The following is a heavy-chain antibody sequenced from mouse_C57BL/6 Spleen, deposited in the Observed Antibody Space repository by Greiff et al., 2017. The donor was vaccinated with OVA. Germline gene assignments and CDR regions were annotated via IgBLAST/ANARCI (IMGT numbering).Heavy chain of an antibody. CDR2: ISYDGSN. D-gene: IGHD1-1*01. Sequence: EVKLMESGPGLVKPSQSLSLTCSVTGYSITSGYYWNWIRQFPGNKLEWMGYISYDGSNNYNPSLKNRISITRDTSKNQFFLKLNSVTTEDTATYYCARENYGSRDYAMDYWGQGTSVTVSS. J-gene: IGHJ4*01. CDR1: GYSITSGYY. V-gene: IGHV3-6*01. CDR3: ARENYGSRDYAMDY.